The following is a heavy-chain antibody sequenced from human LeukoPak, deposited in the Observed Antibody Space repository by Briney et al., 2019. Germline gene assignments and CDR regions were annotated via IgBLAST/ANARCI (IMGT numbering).Heavy chain of an antibody. V-gene: IGHV4-59*11. Sequence: SETLSLTCTVSGGSITSHFWSWIWQPPGKGLEWIGYNYHSGITNYNPSLKSRVTISVDTSKNQFSLELSSVTAADTAVYYCARDGYSGSSLFDSWGQGTLVTVSS. CDR2: NYHSGIT. CDR1: GGSITSHF. J-gene: IGHJ4*02. CDR3: ARDGYSGSSLFDS. D-gene: IGHD1-26*01.